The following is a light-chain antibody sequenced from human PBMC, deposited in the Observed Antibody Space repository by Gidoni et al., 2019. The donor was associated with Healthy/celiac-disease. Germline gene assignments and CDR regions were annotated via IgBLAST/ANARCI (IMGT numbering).Light chain of an antibody. J-gene: IGKJ3*01. Sequence: DIVMTQSPLSLPVTPGEPASISCRSSQSLLHSNGYNYLDWYLQKPGQSPQFLIYLGSNRASGVPDRFSGSGSGTDFTLKISRVEAEDVGVYYCMQALQTKITFGPGTKVDIK. V-gene: IGKV2-28*01. CDR3: MQALQTKIT. CDR1: QSLLHSNGYNY. CDR2: LGS.